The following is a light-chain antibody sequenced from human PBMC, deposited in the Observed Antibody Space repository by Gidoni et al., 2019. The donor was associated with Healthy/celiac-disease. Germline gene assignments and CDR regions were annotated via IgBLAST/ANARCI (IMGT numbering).Light chain of an antibody. J-gene: IGKJ4*01. Sequence: DIVLTQSPATLSLSPGERATLSCRASQSLSSYLAWYQQKPGQAPRLLIYDASNRATGIPARCSGGGSRTDFTLTISSLEPEDVAVYYCQQRSNWPSFGGGTKVEIK. V-gene: IGKV3-11*01. CDR2: DAS. CDR3: QQRSNWPS. CDR1: QSLSSY.